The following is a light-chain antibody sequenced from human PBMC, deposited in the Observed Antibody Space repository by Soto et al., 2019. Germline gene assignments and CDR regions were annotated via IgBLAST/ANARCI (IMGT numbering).Light chain of an antibody. CDR1: PSIARN. V-gene: IGKV3-15*01. J-gene: IGKJ5*01. CDR3: QQYNTWPPIT. Sequence: IVMTQSPATLSVSPGERASLSCRASPSIARNLAWYQHNPRQAPRLLIYAASTRATGIPARFSGSGAGTEFTLTISSLQSEDSAVYYCQQYNTWPPITFGQGTRLEIK. CDR2: AAS.